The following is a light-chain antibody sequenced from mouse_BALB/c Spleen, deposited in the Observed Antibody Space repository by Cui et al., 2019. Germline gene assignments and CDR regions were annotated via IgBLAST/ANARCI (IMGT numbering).Light chain of an antibody. Sequence: AAVTQESAPTTSPGETVTLTCRSSTGAVTTSNYANWVQEKPDHLFTGLIGGTNNRAPGVPARFSGSLTGDKAALTITGAQTEDEAIYFCALWYSNHWVFGGGTKLTVL. CDR3: ALWYSNHWV. CDR2: GTN. CDR1: TGAVTTSNY. J-gene: IGLJ1*01. V-gene: IGLV1*01.